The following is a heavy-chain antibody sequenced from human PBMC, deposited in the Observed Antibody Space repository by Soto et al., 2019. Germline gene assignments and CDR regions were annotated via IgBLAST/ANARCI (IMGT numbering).Heavy chain of an antibody. J-gene: IGHJ3*02. Sequence: ASVKVSCKASGYTFTSYGISWVRQAPGQGLEWMGWISAYNGNTNYAQKLQGRVTMTTDTSTSTAYMELRSLRSDDTAVYYCASSSTSCYVCAFDIWGQGTMVTVSS. D-gene: IGHD2-2*01. CDR2: ISAYNGNT. V-gene: IGHV1-18*01. CDR3: ASSSTSCYVCAFDI. CDR1: GYTFTSYG.